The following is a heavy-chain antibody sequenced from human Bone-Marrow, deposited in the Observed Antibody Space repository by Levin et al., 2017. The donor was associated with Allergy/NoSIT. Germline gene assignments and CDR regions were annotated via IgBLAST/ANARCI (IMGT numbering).Heavy chain of an antibody. Sequence: SQTLSLTCTVPGGSISSSSYYWSWIRQSPGRGLEWIGSIYYTGNTFYKPSLKSRVTISIDTSKNQFSLRVDSVTAADTAVYYCAKEDENGYKSFDLWGQGTRVTVSS. D-gene: IGHD5-24*01. CDR2: IYYTGNT. J-gene: IGHJ4*02. CDR3: AKEDENGYKSFDL. CDR1: GGSISSSSYY. V-gene: IGHV4-39*07.